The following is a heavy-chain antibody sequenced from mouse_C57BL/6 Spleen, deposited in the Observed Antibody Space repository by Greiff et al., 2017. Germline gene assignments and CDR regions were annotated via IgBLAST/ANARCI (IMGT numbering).Heavy chain of an antibody. J-gene: IGHJ3*01. CDR2: LWSGGST. D-gene: IGHD2-3*01. CDR1: GFSLTSYG. V-gene: IGHV2-2*01. CDR3: ARGIYDGYLAWFAY. Sequence: QVQLKESGPGLVQPSQSLSITCTVSGFSLTSYGVHWVRQSPGKGLEWLGVLWSGGSTDYNAAFISRLSISKDNSKSQVFFKMNSLQADDTAIYYCARGIYDGYLAWFAYWGQGTLVTVSA.